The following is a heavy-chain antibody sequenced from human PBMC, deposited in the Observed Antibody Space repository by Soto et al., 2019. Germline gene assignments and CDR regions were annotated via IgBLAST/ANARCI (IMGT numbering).Heavy chain of an antibody. CDR3: ARDGPMVNPYYYYGMDV. CDR2: IIPIFGTA. D-gene: IGHD5-18*01. Sequence: SVKVSCKASGGTFSSYAISWVRQAPGQGLEWMGGIIPIFGTANYAQKFQGRVTITADESTSTAYMELSSLRSEDTAVYYCARDGPMVNPYYYYGMDVWGQGTTVTVSS. V-gene: IGHV1-69*13. J-gene: IGHJ6*02. CDR1: GGTFSSYA.